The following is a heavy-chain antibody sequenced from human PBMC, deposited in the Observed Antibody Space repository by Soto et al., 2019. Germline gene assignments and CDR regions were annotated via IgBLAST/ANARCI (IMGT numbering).Heavy chain of an antibody. D-gene: IGHD6-19*01. CDR1: GGTFSSYA. J-gene: IGHJ6*02. V-gene: IGHV1-69*06. Sequence: QVQLVQSGAEVKKPGSSVKVSCKASGGTFSSYAISWVRQAPGQGLEWMGGIIPIFGTANYAQKFQGRVTITADKSTSTAYMELSSLRSEDTAVYYCARVGSGWSDYYYYYGMDVWGQGTTVTVSS. CDR3: ARVGSGWSDYYYYYGMDV. CDR2: IIPIFGTA.